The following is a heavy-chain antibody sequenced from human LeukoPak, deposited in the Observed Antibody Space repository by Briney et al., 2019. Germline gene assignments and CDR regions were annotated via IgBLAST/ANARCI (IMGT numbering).Heavy chain of an antibody. Sequence: GASVKVSCKTSGYTFTKYGISWVRQAPGQGPEWMGWTSAYDGNTNYAQKLQDRLTLTTDTSTDTAHMELRSLRSDDTAVYYCVRARGDRSGYYRYWGQGTLVTVSS. J-gene: IGHJ4*02. CDR3: VRARGDRSGYYRY. CDR2: TSAYDGNT. V-gene: IGHV1-18*01. CDR1: GYTFTKYG. D-gene: IGHD3-22*01.